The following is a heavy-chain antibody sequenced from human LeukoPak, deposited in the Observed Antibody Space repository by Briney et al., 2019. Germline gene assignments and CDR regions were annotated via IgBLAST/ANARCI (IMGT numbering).Heavy chain of an antibody. CDR1: GGTFSSYA. J-gene: IGHJ3*02. CDR2: IIPIFGTA. D-gene: IGHD3-10*01. Sequence: ASVKVSCKASGGTFSSYAISWVRQAPGQGLEWMGGIIPIFGTANHAQKFQGRVTITTDESTSTAYMELSSLRSEDTAVYYCARGGELDAFDIWGQGTMVTVSS. CDR3: ARGGELDAFDI. V-gene: IGHV1-69*05.